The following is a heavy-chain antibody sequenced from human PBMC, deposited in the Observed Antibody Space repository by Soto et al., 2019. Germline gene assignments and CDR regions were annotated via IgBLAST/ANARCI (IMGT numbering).Heavy chain of an antibody. D-gene: IGHD2-2*03. J-gene: IGHJ5*02. CDR3: ARDRGFGYCSSTSCPEDNWFDP. V-gene: IGHV4-38-2*02. Sequence: SETLSLTCAVSGYSISSGYYWGWIRQPPGKGLEWIGSIYHSGSTYYNPSLKSRVTVSVDTSKNQFSLKLSSVTAADTAVYYCARDRGFGYCSSTSCPEDNWFDPWGQGTLVTVSS. CDR2: IYHSGST. CDR1: GYSISSGYY.